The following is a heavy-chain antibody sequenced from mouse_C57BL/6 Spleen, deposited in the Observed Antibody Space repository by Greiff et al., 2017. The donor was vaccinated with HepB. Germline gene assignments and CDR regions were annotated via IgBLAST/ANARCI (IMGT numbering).Heavy chain of an antibody. J-gene: IGHJ4*01. CDR3: ATGWLDAMDY. D-gene: IGHD2-3*01. V-gene: IGHV5-17*01. CDR2: ISSGSSTI. Sequence: EVNVVESGGGLVKPGGSLKLSCAASGFTFSDYGMHWVRQAPEKGLEWVAYISSGSSTIYYADTVKGRFTISRDNAKNTLFLQMTSLRSEDTAMYYCATGWLDAMDYWGQGTSVTVSS. CDR1: GFTFSDYG.